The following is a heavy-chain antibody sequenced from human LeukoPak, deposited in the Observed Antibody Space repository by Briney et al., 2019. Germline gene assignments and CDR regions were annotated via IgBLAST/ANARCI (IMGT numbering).Heavy chain of an antibody. J-gene: IGHJ6*03. V-gene: IGHV3-33*01. CDR1: GFPFRSYG. Sequence: PGRSLRLSCAASGFPFRSYGMLWVRQAPGKGLEWVALTWYDGSNKDHADPVKGRFTIYRDNSQNTLYLQMNSLRAEDTAVYYSARDRVVAARPYYDMDVWSKGTTVTASS. D-gene: IGHD6-6*01. CDR3: ARDRVVAARPYYDMDV. CDR2: TWYDGSNK.